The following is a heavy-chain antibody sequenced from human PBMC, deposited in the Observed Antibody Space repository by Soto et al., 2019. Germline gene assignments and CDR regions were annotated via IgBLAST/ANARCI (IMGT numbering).Heavy chain of an antibody. CDR1: AFTFSPYR. Sequence: RRLSCAASAFTFSPYRMNWVRQAPGKGLEWVSFIGSDITTIYYADSVRGRFTISRDNAKNSLYLQMNSLRDEDTAVYYCAREYCGGDCYGMDVWGQGTTVTVSS. D-gene: IGHD2-21*01. CDR2: IGSDITTI. V-gene: IGHV3-48*02. CDR3: AREYCGGDCYGMDV. J-gene: IGHJ6*02.